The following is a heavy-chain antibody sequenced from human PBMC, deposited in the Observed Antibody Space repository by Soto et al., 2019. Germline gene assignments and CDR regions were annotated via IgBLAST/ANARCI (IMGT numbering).Heavy chain of an antibody. J-gene: IGHJ6*02. CDR2: ISAYNGNT. Sequence: QVQLVQSGAEVKKPGASVKVSCKASGYTFSSYGISWVRQAPGQGLEWMGWISAYNGNTNYAQKLQGRVTMTTDTATSTAYMELRSLRSDDTAVYYCARGPNYDILTGNYDGMDVWGQGTTVTVSS. CDR1: GYTFSSYG. D-gene: IGHD3-9*01. V-gene: IGHV1-18*01. CDR3: ARGPNYDILTGNYDGMDV.